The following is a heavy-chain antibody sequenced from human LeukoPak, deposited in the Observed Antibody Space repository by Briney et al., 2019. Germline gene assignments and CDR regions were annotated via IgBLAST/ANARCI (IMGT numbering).Heavy chain of an antibody. J-gene: IGHJ4*02. CDR3: TGNYYGSGSYADFDY. Sequence: PGGSLRLSCAASGLTFSGSSLHCVRQASGKGLEWVGRIRSTANGYATAYAASETGRFTISRDDSKNTAYLRVDSLKTEDTAVYYCTGNYYGSGSYADFDYWGQGTLVTVSS. D-gene: IGHD3-10*01. V-gene: IGHV3-73*01. CDR2: IRSTANGYAT. CDR1: GLTFSGSS.